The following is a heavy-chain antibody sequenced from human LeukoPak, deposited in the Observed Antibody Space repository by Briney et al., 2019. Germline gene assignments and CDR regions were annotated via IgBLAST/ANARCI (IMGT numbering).Heavy chain of an antibody. CDR2: IDHSGST. D-gene: IGHD2-15*01. J-gene: IGHJ4*02. CDR1: GGSFSGYY. V-gene: IGHV4-34*01. Sequence: PSETQSLTCAVYGGSFSGYYWSWIRQPPGKGLEWIGEIDHSGSTNYNPSLKSRVTISVDTSKNQFSLKLSSVTAADTAVYYCARQRWSRVFDYWGQGTLVTVSS. CDR3: ARQRWSRVFDY.